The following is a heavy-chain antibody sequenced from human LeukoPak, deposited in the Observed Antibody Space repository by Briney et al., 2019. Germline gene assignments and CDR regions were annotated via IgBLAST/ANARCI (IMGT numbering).Heavy chain of an antibody. D-gene: IGHD6-19*01. Sequence: SETLSLTCTVSGGSISSYYWSWIRQPPGKGLEWIGYIYYSGSTNYNPSLKSRVTISVDTSKNQFSLKLSSVTAADTAVYYCARLRLQWLVPNGYDAFDIWGQGTMVTVSS. CDR2: IYYSGST. J-gene: IGHJ3*02. CDR3: ARLRLQWLVPNGYDAFDI. V-gene: IGHV4-59*01. CDR1: GGSISSYY.